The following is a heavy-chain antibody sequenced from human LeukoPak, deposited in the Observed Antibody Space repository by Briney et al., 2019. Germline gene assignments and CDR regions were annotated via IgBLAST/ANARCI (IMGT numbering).Heavy chain of an antibody. CDR3: ATLTPVRGVFDY. CDR1: GGSISSGSYY. Sequence: SQTLSLTCTVSGGSISSGSYYWSWTRQPAGKGLEWIGRIYTSGSTNYNPSLKSRVTISVDTSKNQFSLKLSSVTAADTAVYYCATLTPVRGVFDYWGQGTLVTVSS. CDR2: IYTSGST. J-gene: IGHJ4*02. V-gene: IGHV4-61*02. D-gene: IGHD3-10*01.